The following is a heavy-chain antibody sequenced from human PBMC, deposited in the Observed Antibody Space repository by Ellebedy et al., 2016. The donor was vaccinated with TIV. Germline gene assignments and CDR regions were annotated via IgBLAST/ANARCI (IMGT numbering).Heavy chain of an antibody. CDR3: ARGGLAYCGGDCYSIDY. CDR2: INPSGGST. CDR1: GYTFTSYY. D-gene: IGHD2-21*02. Sequence: ASVKVSXXASGYTFTSYYMHWVRQAPGQGLEWMGIINPSGGSTSYAQKFQGRVTMTRDTSTSTVYMELSSLRSEDTAVYYCARGGLAYCGGDCYSIDYWGQGTLVTVSS. J-gene: IGHJ4*02. V-gene: IGHV1-46*01.